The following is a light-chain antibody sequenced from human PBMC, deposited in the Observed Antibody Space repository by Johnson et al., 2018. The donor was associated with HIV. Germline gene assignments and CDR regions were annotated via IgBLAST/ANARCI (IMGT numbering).Light chain of an antibody. Sequence: QSVLTQPPSVSAAPGQKVTISCSGSSSNIGNNYVSWYQQLPGTAPKLLIYENNKRPSGIPDRFYGSQSVTSATLGITGLQTGDEADYYCGTWDSSLSAGVFGTGTKVTVL. CDR2: ENN. CDR3: GTWDSSLSAGV. CDR1: SSNIGNNY. V-gene: IGLV1-51*02. J-gene: IGLJ1*01.